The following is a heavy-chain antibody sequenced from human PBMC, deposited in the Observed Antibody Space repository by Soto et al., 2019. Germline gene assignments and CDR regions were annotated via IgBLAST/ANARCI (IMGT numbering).Heavy chain of an antibody. Sequence: SVKVSCKASGGTFSSYASSWVRQAPGQGLEWMGGIIPIFGTANYAQKFQGRVTITADESTSTAYMELSSLRSEDTAVCYCARDAGISIAARPLGYYYGMDVWGQGTTVTVSS. CDR1: GGTFSSYA. CDR3: ARDAGISIAARPLGYYYGMDV. J-gene: IGHJ6*02. D-gene: IGHD6-6*01. V-gene: IGHV1-69*13. CDR2: IIPIFGTA.